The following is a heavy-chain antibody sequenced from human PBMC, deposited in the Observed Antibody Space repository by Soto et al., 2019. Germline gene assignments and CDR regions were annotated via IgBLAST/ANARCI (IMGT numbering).Heavy chain of an antibody. Sequence: HLKLQESGPGLVNPSGTLSLTCSVSGDSINSVGHSWSWIRRQPGEPLGWIGSIYQAGTTQYNPSLSSRVSISADRSKNQFSLQLTSLSAADTAVYYCARAVFCSDGFCFPNWLDPWGQGILVTVSS. J-gene: IGHJ5*02. D-gene: IGHD2-15*01. V-gene: IGHV4-30-2*01. CDR1: GDSINSVGHS. CDR2: IYQAGTT. CDR3: ARAVFCSDGFCFPNWLDP.